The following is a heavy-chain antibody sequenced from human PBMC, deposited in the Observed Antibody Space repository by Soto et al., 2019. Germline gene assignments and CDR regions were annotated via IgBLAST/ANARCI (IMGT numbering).Heavy chain of an antibody. Sequence: ASVNVSCKTSGYTFTSYGITWVRQAPGQGLEWMGWIGGYNGNTNYAQKLQGRVTMTTDTSTSTAYMELRSLRSDDTAVYYCATAGNYDSSGRDFWGQGTLVTVS. D-gene: IGHD3-22*01. CDR3: ATAGNYDSSGRDF. J-gene: IGHJ4*02. V-gene: IGHV1-18*01. CDR1: GYTFTSYG. CDR2: IGGYNGNT.